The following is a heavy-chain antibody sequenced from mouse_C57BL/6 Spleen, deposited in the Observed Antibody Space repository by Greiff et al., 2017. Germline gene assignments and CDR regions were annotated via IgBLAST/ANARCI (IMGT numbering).Heavy chain of an antibody. CDR3: ARGYDWEPYFAMDY. CDR2: INPNNGGT. Sequence: EVQLQQSGPELVKPGASVKISCKASGYTFTDYYMNWVKQSHGKSLEWIGDINPNNGGTSYNQKFKGKATLTVDKSSSTAYMELRSLTSEDSAVYYCARGYDWEPYFAMDYWGQGTSVTVSS. CDR1: GYTFTDYY. J-gene: IGHJ4*01. D-gene: IGHD2-14*01. V-gene: IGHV1-26*01.